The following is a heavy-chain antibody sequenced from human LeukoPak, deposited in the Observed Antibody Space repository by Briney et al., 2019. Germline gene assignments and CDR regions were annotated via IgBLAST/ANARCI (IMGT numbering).Heavy chain of an antibody. Sequence: SETLSLTCTVSGYSISSGYYWGWIRPPPGKGLEWIGEINHSGSTNYNPSLKSRVTISVDTSKNQFSLKLSSVTAADTAVYYCATQRDYDILTGPHYYYYYYMDVWGKGTTVTISS. J-gene: IGHJ6*03. CDR3: ATQRDYDILTGPHYYYYYYMDV. D-gene: IGHD3-9*01. V-gene: IGHV4-38-2*02. CDR1: GYSISSGYY. CDR2: INHSGST.